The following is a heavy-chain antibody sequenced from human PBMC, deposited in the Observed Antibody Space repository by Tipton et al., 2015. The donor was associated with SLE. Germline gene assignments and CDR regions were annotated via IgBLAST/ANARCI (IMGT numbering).Heavy chain of an antibody. D-gene: IGHD6-13*01. CDR3: ARRGALAAAGVYYYYGMDV. Sequence: LRLSCSVSGLRFREAYMSWIRQAPGKGLEWIGYIYYSGSTDYNPSLKSRVTISVDTSKNQFSLKLNSVTAADTAVYYCARRGALAAAGVYYYYGMDVWGQGTTVTVSS. V-gene: IGHV4-59*01. CDR2: IYYSGST. J-gene: IGHJ6*02. CDR1: GLRFREAY.